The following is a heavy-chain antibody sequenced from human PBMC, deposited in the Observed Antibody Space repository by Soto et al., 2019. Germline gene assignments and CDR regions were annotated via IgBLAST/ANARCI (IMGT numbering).Heavy chain of an antibody. J-gene: IGHJ6*04. Sequence: EVLLLESGGGLVQPGGSLRLSCEDSGFSFSSFAMNWVRQAPGKGLEWVSAIGDSGASTYYADSVKGRFTISRDNSRNTLYLQLNSLRAEDTAVYYCAKGVELDVWGNGTTVTVSS. D-gene: IGHD1-26*01. V-gene: IGHV3-23*01. CDR2: IGDSGAST. CDR1: GFSFSSFA. CDR3: AKGVELDV.